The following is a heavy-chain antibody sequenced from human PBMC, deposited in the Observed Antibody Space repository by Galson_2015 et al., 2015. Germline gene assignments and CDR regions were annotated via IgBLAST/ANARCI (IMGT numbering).Heavy chain of an antibody. Sequence: TLSLTCTVSGYSIRSGYYWGWIRQSPGKGLEWIGTIYHSGRTYYNPSLKSRVTMSVDTSKNQFALKLSSVTAADTAVYYCASLITVIVAPNTEVFDYWGQGTLVTVSS. V-gene: IGHV4-38-2*02. J-gene: IGHJ4*02. CDR2: IYHSGRT. D-gene: IGHD3-22*01. CDR1: GYSIRSGYY. CDR3: ASLITVIVAPNTEVFDY.